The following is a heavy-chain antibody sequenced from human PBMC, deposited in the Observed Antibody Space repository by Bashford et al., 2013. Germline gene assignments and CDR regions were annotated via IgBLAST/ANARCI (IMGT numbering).Heavy chain of an antibody. Sequence: SETLSLTCTVSGGSISSGDYYWSWIRQPPGKGLEWIGYIYYSGSTYYNPSLKSRVTISVDTSKNQFSLKLSSVTAADTAVYYCARGGWADYFDYWGQGTLVTVSS. CDR3: ARGGWADYFDY. CDR1: GGSISSGDYY. D-gene: IGHD1-26*01. CDR2: IYYSGST. J-gene: IGHJ4*02. V-gene: IGHV4-30-4*01.